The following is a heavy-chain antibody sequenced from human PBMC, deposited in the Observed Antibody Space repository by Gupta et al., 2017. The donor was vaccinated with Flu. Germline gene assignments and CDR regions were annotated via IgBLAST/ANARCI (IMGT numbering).Heavy chain of an antibody. J-gene: IGHJ3*01. CDR2: ISSIGTTI. V-gene: IGHV3-48*03. D-gene: IGHD2-2*02. CDR3: ARDSNPDIVVVPGAISDAFDV. Sequence: EWISYISSIGTTISYADSVRGRFTISRDNAKNSLFLQMNSLRAEDTAVYYCARDSNPDIVVVPGAISDAFDVWGQGTMVTVSS.